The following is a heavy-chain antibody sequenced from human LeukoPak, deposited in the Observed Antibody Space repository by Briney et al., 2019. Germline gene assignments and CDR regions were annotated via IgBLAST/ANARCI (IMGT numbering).Heavy chain of an antibody. CDR2: IHHSGSA. J-gene: IGHJ4*02. D-gene: IGHD6-6*01. V-gene: IGHV4-59*01. CDR1: DDSISNYY. CDR3: VRGSSQGDFDY. Sequence: SETLSLTCTVSDDSISNYYWIWIRQPPGKGLEWIGHIHHSGSANYNPSLRSRITMSVDTSKNQFSLKLSSVTAADTAVYYWVRGSSQGDFDYWGQGTLVTVSS.